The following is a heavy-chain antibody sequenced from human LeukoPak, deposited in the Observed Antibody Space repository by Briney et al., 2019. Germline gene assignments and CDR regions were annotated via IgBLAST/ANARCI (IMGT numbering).Heavy chain of an antibody. CDR1: GGSFSGYY. CDR2: INHSGST. D-gene: IGHD1-14*01. V-gene: IGHV4-34*09. Sequence: SETLSLTCAVYGGSFSGYYWSWIRQPPGKGLEWIGEINHSGSTNYNPSLKSRVTISVDTSKNQFSLKLSSVTAADTAVYYCARVRNRIVGVDYWGQGTLVTVSS. J-gene: IGHJ4*02. CDR3: ARVRNRIVGVDY.